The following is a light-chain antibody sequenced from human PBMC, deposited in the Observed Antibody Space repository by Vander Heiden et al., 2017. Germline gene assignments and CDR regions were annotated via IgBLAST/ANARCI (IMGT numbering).Light chain of an antibody. J-gene: IGKJ1*01. Sequence: EIVFTQSPATLSLSPGRRATLSCRASPGVSSYLAWYQQKPGQAPMLLIYDASNRATGIPARFSGSGSGTDFTLTISSLEPEDFAVYYCQQRSNWPPWTFGQGTKVEIK. CDR2: DAS. CDR1: PGVSSY. V-gene: IGKV3-11*01. CDR3: QQRSNWPPWT.